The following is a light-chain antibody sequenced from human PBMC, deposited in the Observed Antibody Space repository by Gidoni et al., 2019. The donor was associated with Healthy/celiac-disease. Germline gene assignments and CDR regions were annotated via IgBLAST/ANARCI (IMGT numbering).Light chain of an antibody. CDR2: AAS. Sequence: DIKMTQSPSSLSASVGDRVTITCRASQSISSYLNWYQQNPGKAPKLLIYAASSLQSGVPSRFSGSGSGTDFTLTISSLQPEDFATYYCQQSYSSLTFGGXTKVEIK. CDR3: QQSYSSLT. J-gene: IGKJ4*01. V-gene: IGKV1-39*01. CDR1: QSISSY.